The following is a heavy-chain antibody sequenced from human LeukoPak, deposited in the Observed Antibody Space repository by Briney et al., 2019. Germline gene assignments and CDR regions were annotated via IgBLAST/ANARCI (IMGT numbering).Heavy chain of an antibody. CDR3: AKVEGGSGRIRLFDY. J-gene: IGHJ4*02. V-gene: IGHV3-23*01. CDR1: GFTFSSYA. D-gene: IGHD1-26*01. Sequence: GGSLRLSCAASGFTFSSYAMSWVRQAPGKGLEWVSAISGSGGSTYYADSVKGRFTISRDTSKNTLYLQMNSLRAEDTAVYYCAKVEGGSGRIRLFDYWGQGTLATVSS. CDR2: ISGSGGST.